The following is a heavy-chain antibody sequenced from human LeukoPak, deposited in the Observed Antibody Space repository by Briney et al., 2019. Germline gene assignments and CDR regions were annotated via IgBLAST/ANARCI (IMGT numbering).Heavy chain of an antibody. CDR2: IREDGSNK. CDR3: AKDYGVYYYYMDV. CDR1: GFTFRTYG. J-gene: IGHJ6*03. Sequence: PGVTLRLFCATSGFTFRTYGMHWVRQAPGKALEGVAIIREDGSNKYYAGAVKGRFTISSDNSKNPLYLQMNSLRVEDTAVYHCAKDYGVYYYYMDVWGKGTTVTISS. D-gene: IGHD4-17*01. V-gene: IGHV3-30*02.